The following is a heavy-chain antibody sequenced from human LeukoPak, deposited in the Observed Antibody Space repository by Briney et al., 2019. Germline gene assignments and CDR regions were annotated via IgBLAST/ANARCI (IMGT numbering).Heavy chain of an antibody. CDR1: GGSISGHY. D-gene: IGHD3-16*01. CDR3: ARFGVDYATDV. V-gene: IGHV4-59*11. J-gene: IGHJ6*02. Sequence: PSETLSLTCTVSGGSISGHYWTWIRQPPGKGLEWIGQIHYSGRPDYNPSLKSRVTISVDTSKNQLSLKVTSVTGADTAVYYCARFGVDYATDVWGQATTVTVSS. CDR2: IHYSGRP.